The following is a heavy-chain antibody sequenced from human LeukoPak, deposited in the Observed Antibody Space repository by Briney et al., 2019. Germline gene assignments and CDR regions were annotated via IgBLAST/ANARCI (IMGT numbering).Heavy chain of an antibody. D-gene: IGHD2-2*01. V-gene: IGHV4-39*01. CDR2: IYYSGST. CDR1: GGSISSSSYY. J-gene: IGHJ5*02. Sequence: LSETLSLTCTVSGGSISSSSYYWGWIRQPPGKGLEWIGIIYYSGSTYYNPSLKSRLTISVDTSKNQFSLKLSSVTATDTAVYYCARRGYCSSTSCYEYWFDPWGQGTLVTVSS. CDR3: ARRGYCSSTSCYEYWFDP.